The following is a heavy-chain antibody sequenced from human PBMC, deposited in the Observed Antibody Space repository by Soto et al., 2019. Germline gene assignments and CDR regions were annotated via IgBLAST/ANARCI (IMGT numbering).Heavy chain of an antibody. CDR3: ARDSSIAARPRYYYYMDV. Sequence: ESGGGLVKPGGSLRLSCAASGFTFSSYSMNWVRQAPGKGLEWVSSISSSSSYIYYADSVKGRFTISRDNAKNSLYLQMNSLRAEDTAVYYCARDSSIAARPRYYYYMDVWGKGTTVTFSS. CDR1: GFTFSSYS. CDR2: ISSSSSYI. D-gene: IGHD6-6*01. J-gene: IGHJ6*03. V-gene: IGHV3-21*01.